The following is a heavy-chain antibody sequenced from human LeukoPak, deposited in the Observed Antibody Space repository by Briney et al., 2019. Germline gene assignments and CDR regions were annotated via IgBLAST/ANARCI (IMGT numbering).Heavy chain of an antibody. Sequence: SETLSLTCTVSPGSISTYHWNWIRKSPGKGLEWIGYMQSTGNSNYNPSLKSRVTISVDMSRNEIVLNLSSVTAADTAVYFCARDKQHSYGRYFDHWGQGILVTVSS. J-gene: IGHJ4*02. CDR3: ARDKQHSYGRYFDH. CDR2: MQSTGNS. V-gene: IGHV4-59*01. CDR1: PGSISTYH. D-gene: IGHD5-18*01.